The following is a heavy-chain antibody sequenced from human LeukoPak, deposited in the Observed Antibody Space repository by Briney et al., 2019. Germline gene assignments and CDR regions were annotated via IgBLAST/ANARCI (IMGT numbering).Heavy chain of an antibody. V-gene: IGHV1-18*01. J-gene: IGHJ4*02. CDR1: GYTFTSYG. CDR2: ISAYNDNT. CDR3: ARVGPEYSGYYFDY. Sequence: ASVKVSCKASGYTFTSYGISWVRQAPGQGLEGMGWISAYNDNTNYPQKLQGRVTMTTDTSTSTAYMELRSLRSDGTAVYYCARVGPEYSGYYFDYCGQGTLVTVSS. D-gene: IGHD5-12*01.